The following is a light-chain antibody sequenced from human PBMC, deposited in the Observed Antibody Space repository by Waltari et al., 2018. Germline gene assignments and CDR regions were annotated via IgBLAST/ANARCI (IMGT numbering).Light chain of an antibody. CDR3: GSYTLINTLVV. V-gene: IGLV2-14*01. J-gene: IGLJ3*02. CDR2: GVS. Sequence: QSALTQPASVSGSPGQSITISCTGTSSDVGGYNYVSWYQQHPGKAPKLMIYGVSNRPSGVAARFSGSKSGNTASLTVSGLQAEDEAYYYCGSYTLINTLVVVGGGTKVTVL. CDR1: SSDVGGYNY.